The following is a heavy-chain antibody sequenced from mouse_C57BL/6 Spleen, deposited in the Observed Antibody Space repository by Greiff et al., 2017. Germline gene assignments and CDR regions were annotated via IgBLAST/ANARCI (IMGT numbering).Heavy chain of an antibody. J-gene: IGHJ3*01. CDR2: IDPSDSYT. D-gene: IGHD3-2*02. CDR3: ARPETAQATSWFAY. Sequence: VQLQQSGAELVMPGASVKLSCKASGYTFTSYWMHWVKQRPGQGLEWIGEIDPSDSYTNYNQKFKGKSTLTVDKSSSTAYMQLSSLTSEDSAVYYCARPETAQATSWFAYWGQGTLVTVSA. CDR1: GYTFTSYW. V-gene: IGHV1-69*01.